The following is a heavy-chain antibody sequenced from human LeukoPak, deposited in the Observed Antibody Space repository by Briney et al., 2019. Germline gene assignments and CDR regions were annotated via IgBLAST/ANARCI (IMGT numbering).Heavy chain of an antibody. J-gene: IGHJ5*01. CDR2: MDKETNLYAT. V-gene: IGHV3-73*01. Sequence: PGGSLKLSCVASGFTFSDSAIHWVRQSSGKGLEWIGHMDKETNLYATALAASVKGRFTVSRDDSKNTAYLHMNSLKTEDTALYYCTRDSGTYNWFDPWGQGALVTVSS. D-gene: IGHD1-26*01. CDR1: GFTFSDSA. CDR3: TRDSGTYNWFDP.